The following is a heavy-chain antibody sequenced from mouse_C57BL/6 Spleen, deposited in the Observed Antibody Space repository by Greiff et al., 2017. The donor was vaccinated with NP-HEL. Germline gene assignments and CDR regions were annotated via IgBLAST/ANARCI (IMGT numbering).Heavy chain of an antibody. Sequence: QVQLQQSGPELVKPGASVKISCKASGNAFSSSWMNWVKQRPGKGLEWIGRIYPGDGDTNYNGKFKGKATLTADKSSSTAYMQLSSLTSEDSAVYFCASDGYFDYWGQGTTRTVSS. CDR3: ASDGYFDY. V-gene: IGHV1-82*01. CDR2: IYPGDGDT. CDR1: GNAFSSSW. J-gene: IGHJ2*01. D-gene: IGHD2-3*01.